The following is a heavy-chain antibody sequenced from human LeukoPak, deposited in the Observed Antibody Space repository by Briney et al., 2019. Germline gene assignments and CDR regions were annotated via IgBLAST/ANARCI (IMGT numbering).Heavy chain of an antibody. V-gene: IGHV3-23*01. Sequence: GGSLRLSCAASGFTFSSYAMSLVRQAPGEGLQWVSAISTNGGSTYFADSVKGRFTITRDNSKNTLSLERNSLRPEDTAVYYCAKVRYDYVWGSYRIDYFDYWGQGTLVTVSS. D-gene: IGHD3-16*02. CDR3: AKVRYDYVWGSYRIDYFDY. CDR1: GFTFSSYA. J-gene: IGHJ4*02. CDR2: ISTNGGST.